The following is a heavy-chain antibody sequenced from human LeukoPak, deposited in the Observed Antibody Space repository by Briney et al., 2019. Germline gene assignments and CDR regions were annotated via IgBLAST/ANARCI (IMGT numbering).Heavy chain of an antibody. CDR3: AVGVGGSFDY. V-gene: IGHV4-61*01. J-gene: IGHJ4*02. CDR1: GVSVSSGSYY. Sequence: SETLSLTCTVSGVSVSSGSYYWSWIRQPSGKGLEWIGYIYYSGSTNYNPSLKSRVTISVDTSKNQFSLKLSSVTAADTAVYYCAVGVGGSFDYWGQGTLVTVSS. CDR2: IYYSGST. D-gene: IGHD3-10*01.